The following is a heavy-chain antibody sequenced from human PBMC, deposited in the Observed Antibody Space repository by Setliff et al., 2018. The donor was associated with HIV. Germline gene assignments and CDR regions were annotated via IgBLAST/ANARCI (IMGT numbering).Heavy chain of an antibody. CDR1: GYSISSGYY. J-gene: IGHJ6*02. Sequence: PSETLSLTCTVSGYSISSGYYWGWIRQPPGKGLVWIGSIYHNGIAYYNPSLTSRVTISVDTSQNQFSLKLTSMTAAATAVYYCARGWVRGPIISPGTYFSYGLDVWGQGTPVTVSS. D-gene: IGHD3-10*01. CDR2: IYHNGIA. V-gene: IGHV4-38-2*02. CDR3: ARGWVRGPIISPGTYFSYGLDV.